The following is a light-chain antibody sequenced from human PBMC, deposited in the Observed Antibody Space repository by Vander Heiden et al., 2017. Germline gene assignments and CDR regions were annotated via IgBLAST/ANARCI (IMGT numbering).Light chain of an antibody. J-gene: IGLJ1*01. CDR3: QVWDSSTALYV. CDR2: RDS. Sequence: SYELPQPLPVSVGLGQTARITCGGNNIGSKNVHWYQQKPGQSPVLVIYRDSNRPSGSPERFSGSNSGNTATLTISRAQAGDEADYYCQVWDSSTALYVFGTGTKVTVL. V-gene: IGLV3-9*01. CDR1: NIGSKN.